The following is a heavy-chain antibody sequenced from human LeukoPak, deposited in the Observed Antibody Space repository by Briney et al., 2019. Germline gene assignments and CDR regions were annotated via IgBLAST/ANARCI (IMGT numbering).Heavy chain of an antibody. CDR2: IYYSGST. J-gene: IGHJ4*02. V-gene: IGHV4-59*01. D-gene: IGHD3-10*01. CDR3: AGESDGAGSGGYFDC. CDR1: AGSISSFY. Sequence: SETLSLTCNVAAGSISSFYWSWIRHPPGKGLEWIWYIYYSGSTNYNPSLKSRVTISVDTSKNQFSLKLSSVTAADTAVNYCAGESDGAGSGGYFDCGSQGSLVT.